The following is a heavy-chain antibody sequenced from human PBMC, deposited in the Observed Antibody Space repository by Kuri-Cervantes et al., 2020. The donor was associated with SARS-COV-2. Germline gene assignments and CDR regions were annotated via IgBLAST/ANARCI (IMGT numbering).Heavy chain of an antibody. J-gene: IGHJ6*02. V-gene: IGHV6-1*01. Sequence: SETLSLTCAISGDSVSSNTAAWSWIRQSPSRGLEWLGRTYYRSKWYNDYAVSVKSRITINPDTSKNQFSLHLNSVTPEDKAVYYCARVHPGPEFYYGMDVWGQGTTVTVSS. CDR3: ARVHPGPEFYYGMDV. CDR2: TYYRSKWYN. D-gene: IGHD3-10*01. CDR1: GDSVSSNTAA.